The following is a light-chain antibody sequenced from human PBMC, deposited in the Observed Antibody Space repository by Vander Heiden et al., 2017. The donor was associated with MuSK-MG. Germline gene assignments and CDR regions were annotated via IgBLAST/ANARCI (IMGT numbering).Light chain of an antibody. J-gene: IGKJ4*01. CDR2: AAS. V-gene: IGKV1-NL1*01. CDR3: HQEYSTGYT. CDR1: QGISNS. Sequence: DIQMTQSPSSLSASVGDRVTITCRASQGISNSLAWYQQKPGKAPKLLLSAASRSDSPVPSRFSGSGSGSDYTLSIMSLQPEAVATYHCHQEYSTGYTFGGGTKLEIK.